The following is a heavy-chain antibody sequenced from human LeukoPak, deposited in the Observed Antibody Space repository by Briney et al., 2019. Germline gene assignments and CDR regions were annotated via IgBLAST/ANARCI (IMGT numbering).Heavy chain of an antibody. J-gene: IGHJ6*02. CDR1: GYTFTGYY. D-gene: IGHD5-12*01. Sequence: ASVKVSCKASGYTFTGYYMHWVRQAPGQGFEWMGWINPNSGGTNYAQKFQGRVTMTRDTSISTAYMELSRLRSDDTAVYYCARSTGRYSGYESPYYYYGMDVWGQGTTVTVSS. CDR2: INPNSGGT. CDR3: ARSTGRYSGYESPYYYYGMDV. V-gene: IGHV1-2*02.